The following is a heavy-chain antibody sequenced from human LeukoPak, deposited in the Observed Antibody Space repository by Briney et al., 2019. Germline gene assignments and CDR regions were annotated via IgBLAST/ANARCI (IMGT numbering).Heavy chain of an antibody. CDR3: ARDGGLWSGYLSY. Sequence: KPGGSLRLSCAASGFIFRSYSMNWVRQAPGKGLEWVSSISSSGSYIYYADSVKGRFTISRDNAKNSLYLQTNSLRAEDTAVYYCARDGGLWSGYLSYWGQGTLVTVSS. D-gene: IGHD3-3*01. J-gene: IGHJ4*02. CDR1: GFIFRSYS. CDR2: ISSSGSYI. V-gene: IGHV3-21*01.